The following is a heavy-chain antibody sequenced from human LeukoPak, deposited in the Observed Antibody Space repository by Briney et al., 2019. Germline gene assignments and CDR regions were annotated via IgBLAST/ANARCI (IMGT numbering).Heavy chain of an antibody. CDR2: IYYSGST. D-gene: IGHD6-13*01. CDR1: GGSISSSSYY. CDR3: ARSGFSSSWSGYYFDY. J-gene: IGHJ4*02. Sequence: SETLSLTCTVSGGSISSSSYYWGWIRQPPGKGLEWIVNIYYSGSTYYNPSLKSRVTISVDTSKNQFSLKLSSVTAADTGVYYCARSGFSSSWSGYYFDYWAREPWSPSPQ. V-gene: IGHV4-39*01.